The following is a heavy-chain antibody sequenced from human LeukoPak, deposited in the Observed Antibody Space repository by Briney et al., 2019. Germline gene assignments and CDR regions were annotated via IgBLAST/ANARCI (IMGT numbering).Heavy chain of an antibody. V-gene: IGHV3-7*01. CDR3: ARVGTIFGVVTHYNMDV. CDR2: IKQDGSEK. CDR1: GFTFSSYW. D-gene: IGHD3-3*01. J-gene: IGHJ6*03. Sequence: GGSVRLSCAASGFTFSSYWMSWVRQAPGKGLEWVANIKQDGSEKYYVDSVKGRFTISRDNAKNSLYLQMNSLRAEDTAVYYCARVGTIFGVVTHYNMDVWGKGTTVIVSS.